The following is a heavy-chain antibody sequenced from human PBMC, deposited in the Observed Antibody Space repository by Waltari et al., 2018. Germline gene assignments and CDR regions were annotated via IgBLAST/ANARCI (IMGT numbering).Heavy chain of an antibody. D-gene: IGHD3-10*01. V-gene: IGHV3-33*01. CDR1: GFTFSSYG. CDR2: IGYDGSNK. Sequence: QVQLVESGGGVVQPGRSLRLSCAASGFTFSSYGMHWVRQAPGKGLEWVAVIGYDGSNKYDADSVKGRFTISRDNAKNSLYLQMNSLRAEDTAVYYCARDMGRMVRGVIDYWGQGTLVTVSS. J-gene: IGHJ4*02. CDR3: ARDMGRMVRGVIDY.